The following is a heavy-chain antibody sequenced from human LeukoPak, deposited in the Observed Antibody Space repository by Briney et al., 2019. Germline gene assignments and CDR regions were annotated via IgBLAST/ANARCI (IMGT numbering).Heavy chain of an antibody. J-gene: IGHJ3*02. CDR1: GFTLSAHG. CDR2: ISSSSIYI. V-gene: IGHV3-21*01. D-gene: IGHD4-11*01. CDR3: ARGYSNYGYTFDI. Sequence: PGGSLRLSCAASGFTLSAHGMNWVRQAPGKGLEWVSSISSSSIYIYYADSLKGRLTISRDNARNSLYLQMNSLRAEDTAVYCCARGYSNYGYTFDIWGQGTMVTVSS.